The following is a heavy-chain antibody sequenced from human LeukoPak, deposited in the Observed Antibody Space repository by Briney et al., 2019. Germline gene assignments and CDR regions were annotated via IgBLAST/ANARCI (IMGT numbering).Heavy chain of an antibody. CDR3: AREPVLRFLEWLPRAPAYYYYYMDV. CDR1: GGSFSGYY. Sequence: SETLSLTCAVYGGSFSGYYWSWIRQPPGKGLEWIGEIDHSGSTSYNPSLESRVTISVDTSKNQFSLKLGSVTAADTAVYYCAREPVLRFLEWLPRAPAYYYYYMDVWGKGTTVTVSS. J-gene: IGHJ6*03. D-gene: IGHD3-3*01. CDR2: IDHSGST. V-gene: IGHV4-34*01.